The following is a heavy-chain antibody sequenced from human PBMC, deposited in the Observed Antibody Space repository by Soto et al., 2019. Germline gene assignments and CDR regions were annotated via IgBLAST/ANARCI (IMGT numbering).Heavy chain of an antibody. Sequence: GGSLRLSCAASGFTFSSYAMSWVRQAPGKGLEWVSAISGSGGSTYYADSVKGRFTISRDNSKNTLYLQMNSLRAEDTAVYYCAKDGAKATAMVWGYNWFDPWGQGTLVTVSS. CDR2: ISGSGGST. CDR3: AKDGAKATAMVWGYNWFDP. CDR1: GFTFSSYA. D-gene: IGHD5-18*01. V-gene: IGHV3-23*01. J-gene: IGHJ5*02.